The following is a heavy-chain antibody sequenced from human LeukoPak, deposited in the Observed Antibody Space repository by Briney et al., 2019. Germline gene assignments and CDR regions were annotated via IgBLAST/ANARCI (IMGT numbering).Heavy chain of an antibody. Sequence: GGSLRLSCAVSGFTFSTYSMNCVRRAPGKGLEWVANIKQDGSVKNYVDSVKGRFTIHRDDAKNSVYLQMNSLKTEDTAVYYCARDVSGSLDYWGKGTLVTVSA. CDR3: ARDVSGSLDY. D-gene: IGHD1-26*01. V-gene: IGHV3-7*01. CDR1: GFTFSTYS. CDR2: IKQDGSVK. J-gene: IGHJ4*02.